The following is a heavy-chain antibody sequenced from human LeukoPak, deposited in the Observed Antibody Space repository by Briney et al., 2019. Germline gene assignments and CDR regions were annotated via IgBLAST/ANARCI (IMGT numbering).Heavy chain of an antibody. CDR1: GVSISSGGYY. CDR2: IYYSGST. J-gene: IGHJ5*02. CDR3: AKSGARLLVNWFDP. Sequence: PSQTLSLTCTVSGVSISSGGYYWRWHRQHQGKGLEWIGYIYYSGSTYYNPSLKSRVTISVDTSKNQFSLKLSSVTAADTAVYYCAKSGARLLVNWFDPWGQGTLVTVSS. V-gene: IGHV4-31*03. D-gene: IGHD2-21*01.